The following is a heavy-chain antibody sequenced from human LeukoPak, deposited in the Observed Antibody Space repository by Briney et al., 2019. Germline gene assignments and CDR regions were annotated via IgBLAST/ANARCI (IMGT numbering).Heavy chain of an antibody. D-gene: IGHD1-1*01. Sequence: GGSLRLSCAASGFTFSSYWTHWVRQAPGKGLVWVSRINSDESSTSYADSVKGRFTISRDNAKNTLYLQMNSLRAEDTAVYYCARTTEGPDWFDPWGQGTLVTVSS. J-gene: IGHJ5*02. CDR3: ARTTEGPDWFDP. V-gene: IGHV3-74*01. CDR2: INSDESST. CDR1: GFTFSSYW.